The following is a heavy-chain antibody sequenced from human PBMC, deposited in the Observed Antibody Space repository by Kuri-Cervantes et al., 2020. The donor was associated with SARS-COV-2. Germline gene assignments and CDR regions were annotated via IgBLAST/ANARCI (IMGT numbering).Heavy chain of an antibody. Sequence: SETLSLTCAVYGGSFSGYYWSWIRQPPGKGLEWIGEINHSGSTNYNPSLKSRVTISVDTSKNQFSLKLSSVTAADTAVYYCARHRPGYDFWSGYWGWFDPWGQGTLVAVSS. V-gene: IGHV4-34*01. J-gene: IGHJ5*02. CDR1: GGSFSGYY. CDR3: ARHRPGYDFWSGYWGWFDP. CDR2: INHSGST. D-gene: IGHD3-3*01.